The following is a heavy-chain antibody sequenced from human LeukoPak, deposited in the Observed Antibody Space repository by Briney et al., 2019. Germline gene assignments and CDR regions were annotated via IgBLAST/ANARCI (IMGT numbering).Heavy chain of an antibody. J-gene: IGHJ6*02. CDR2: IRSDGTKT. D-gene: IGHD2-2*01. CDR3: AKRYCSSASCRSGMDV. Sequence: GGSLTLSCAASGFIFSSYGMHWVRQAPGKGLEWVALIRSDGTKTYYADSVEGRFTISRDNSKNTPYLQMYSLGADDTAVYYCAKRYCSSASCRSGMDVWGQGTTVTVSS. CDR1: GFIFSSYG. V-gene: IGHV3-30*02.